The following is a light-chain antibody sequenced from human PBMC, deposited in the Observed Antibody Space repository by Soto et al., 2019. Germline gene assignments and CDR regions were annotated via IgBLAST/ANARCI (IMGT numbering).Light chain of an antibody. CDR3: QQSFSTPT. Sequence: DIQITQSPSSLSKSIGDRVTITCRASQRINIYLSWYRQKPGKAPELLIYSAANLQSGVPSRFSGSGSGTDFTLTISGLQSEDFATYYCQQSFSTPTFGQGTRL. CDR2: SAA. V-gene: IGKV1-39*01. J-gene: IGKJ5*01. CDR1: QRINIY.